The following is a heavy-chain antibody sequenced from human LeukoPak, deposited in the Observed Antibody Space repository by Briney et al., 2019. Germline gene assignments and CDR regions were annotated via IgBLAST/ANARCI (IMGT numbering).Heavy chain of an antibody. V-gene: IGHV3-48*03. CDR2: IGSGGTTI. J-gene: IGHJ4*02. CDR1: GFTFSRFW. D-gene: IGHD5-12*01. Sequence: GGSLRLSCAASGFTFSRFWMNWVRQAPGKGLEWVSYIGSGGTTISYADSVKGRFTISRDNAMNSLYLQMNSLRAEDTAVYYCAREYSGVFDYWGQGTLVTVSS. CDR3: AREYSGVFDY.